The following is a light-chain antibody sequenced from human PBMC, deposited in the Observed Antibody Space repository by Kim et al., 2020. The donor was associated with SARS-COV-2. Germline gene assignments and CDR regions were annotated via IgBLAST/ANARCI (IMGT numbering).Light chain of an antibody. CDR3: CSFGGGSTYV. CDR1: SRDVGNYDR. Sequence: QSALTQPPSVSGSPGQSVTISCTGTSRDVGNYDRVSWYQQPPGTAPKLMIYDVNNRPSGVPDRFSGSKSGNTASLTISGLQAEDEADYYCCSFGGGSTYVFGTGTKVTVL. CDR2: DVN. V-gene: IGLV2-18*02. J-gene: IGLJ1*01.